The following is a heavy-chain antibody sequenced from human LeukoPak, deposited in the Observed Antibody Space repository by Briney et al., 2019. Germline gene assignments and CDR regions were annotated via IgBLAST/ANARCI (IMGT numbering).Heavy chain of an antibody. CDR3: ARDYDILTGYLDY. Sequence: GGSLRLSCAASGFTFSAYNMIWVRQAPGKGLEWLSYISGSSSAIYYADSVQGRFTISRDNSKNTLYLQMNSLRAEDTAVYYCARDYDILTGYLDYWGQGTMVTVSS. CDR2: ISGSSSAI. D-gene: IGHD3-9*01. V-gene: IGHV3-48*01. CDR1: GFTFSAYN. J-gene: IGHJ4*02.